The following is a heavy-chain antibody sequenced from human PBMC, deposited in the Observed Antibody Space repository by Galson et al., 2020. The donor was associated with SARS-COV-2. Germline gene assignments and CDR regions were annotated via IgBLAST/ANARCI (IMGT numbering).Heavy chain of an antibody. V-gene: IGHV1-18*01. CDR1: GYTFSIYG. J-gene: IGHJ6*02. CDR3: ARDQPGVASAASYYNNALDV. Sequence: ASVKVSCKASGYTFSIYGISWVRQAPGQGLEWMGWISAYNHNTNFEQKFQDRVTMTIDTSTSTAYLELRSLRSDDTAVYYCARDQPGVASAASYYNNALDVWGQGTTVTVSS. D-gene: IGHD5-12*01. CDR2: ISAYNHNT.